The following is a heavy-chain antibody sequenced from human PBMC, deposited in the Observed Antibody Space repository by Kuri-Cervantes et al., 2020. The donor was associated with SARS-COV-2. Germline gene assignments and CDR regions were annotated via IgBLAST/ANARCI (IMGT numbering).Heavy chain of an antibody. CDR1: GFSFSSYG. CDR2: IRYDGNIA. V-gene: IGHV3-30*02. D-gene: IGHD3-10*01. CDR3: AKDVDYYGSGSYYRGNFDY. Sequence: GGSLRLSCAASGFSFSSYGAHWVRQAPGKGLEWVAFIRYDGNIAYYGDSVEGRFTISRDNSKNTVYLQLTGLRAEDMAVYYCAKDVDYYGSGSYYRGNFDYWGQGTLVTVSS. J-gene: IGHJ4*02.